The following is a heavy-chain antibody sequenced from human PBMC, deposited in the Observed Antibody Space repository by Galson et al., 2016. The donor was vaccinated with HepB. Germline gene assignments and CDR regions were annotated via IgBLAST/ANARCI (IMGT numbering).Heavy chain of an antibody. D-gene: IGHD4-17*01. Sequence: SLRLSCAASGFTFRRSWMSWVRQAPGKGLEWVANIKEDGSETYYVDSVKGRFTISRDNGKNLLYLQMNSLRAEDTAVYYCATIDGDSVLSIYQFYGMDDWGQGTTVTVSS. J-gene: IGHJ6*02. V-gene: IGHV3-7*02. CDR2: IKEDGSET. CDR1: GFTFRRSW. CDR3: ATIDGDSVLSIYQFYGMDD.